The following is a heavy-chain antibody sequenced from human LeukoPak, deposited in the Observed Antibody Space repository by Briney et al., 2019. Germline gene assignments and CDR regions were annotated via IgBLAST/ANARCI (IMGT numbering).Heavy chain of an antibody. CDR2: ISSSSSTI. CDR1: EFTFSSYS. D-gene: IGHD4-17*01. V-gene: IGHV3-48*04. Sequence: GGSLRLSCAASEFTFSSYSMNWVRQAPGKGLEWVSYISSSSSTIYYADSVKGRFTISRDNAKNSLYLQMNSLRAEDTAVYYCARRSRNDYGDYGLDYWSQGTLVTVSS. CDR3: ARRSRNDYGDYGLDY. J-gene: IGHJ4*02.